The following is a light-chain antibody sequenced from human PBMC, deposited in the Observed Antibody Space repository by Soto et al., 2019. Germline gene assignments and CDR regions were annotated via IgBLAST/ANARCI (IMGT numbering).Light chain of an antibody. J-gene: IGLJ3*02. V-gene: IGLV2-14*01. CDR3: ISYASRDTLLWV. Sequence: QSALTQPASVSGSPGQSVTISCTGTSCDVGDYEYVSWYQQYPGKAPKLLIYEVNNRPSGISNRFSGSKSGNTASLTISGLQAEDEADYYCISYASRDTLLWVFGGGTKLTVL. CDR2: EVN. CDR1: SCDVGDYEY.